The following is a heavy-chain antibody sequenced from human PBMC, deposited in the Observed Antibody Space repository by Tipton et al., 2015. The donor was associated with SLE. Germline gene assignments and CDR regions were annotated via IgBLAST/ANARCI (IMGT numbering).Heavy chain of an antibody. V-gene: IGHV3-30*02. CDR2: IRYDGSNK. CDR3: ARERPGNYDYVWGSYRYGGMDV. CDR1: GFTFSSYG. D-gene: IGHD3-16*02. J-gene: IGHJ6*02. Sequence: SLRLSCAASGFTFSSYGMHWVRQAPGKGLEWVAFIRYDGSNKYYADSVKGRFTISRDNSKNTLYLQMNSLRAEDTAVYYCARERPGNYDYVWGSYRYGGMDVCGQGTTVTVSS.